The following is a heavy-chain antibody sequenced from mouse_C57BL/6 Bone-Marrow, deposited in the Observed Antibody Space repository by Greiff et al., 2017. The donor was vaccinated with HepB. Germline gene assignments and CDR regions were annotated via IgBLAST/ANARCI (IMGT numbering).Heavy chain of an antibody. V-gene: IGHV1-47*01. CDR2: FHPYNDDT. D-gene: IGHD1-1*01. CDR1: GYTFTTYP. Sequence: VKLVESGAELVKPGASVKMSCKASGYTFTTYPIEWMKQNHGKSLEWIGNFHPYNDDTKYNEKFKGKATLTVEKSSSTVYLELSRLTSDDSAVYYCARGDYYYGSSNWYFDVWGTGTTVTVSS. J-gene: IGHJ1*03. CDR3: ARGDYYYGSSNWYFDV.